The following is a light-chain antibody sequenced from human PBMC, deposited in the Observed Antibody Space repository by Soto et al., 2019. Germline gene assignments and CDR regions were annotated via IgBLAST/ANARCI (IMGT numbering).Light chain of an antibody. V-gene: IGLV3-21*02. J-gene: IGLJ1*01. CDR3: QVWGRSLDLGV. CDR1: NIGTKD. CDR2: DNK. Sequence: ELTQSPSVSVAPGQTASITCGGSNIGTKDVHWYQQKPGRAPLLVVYDNKERPSGVPDRFSGSNSGNTATLTISRVEGGDEADYYCQVWGRSLDLGVFGSGTKVTVL.